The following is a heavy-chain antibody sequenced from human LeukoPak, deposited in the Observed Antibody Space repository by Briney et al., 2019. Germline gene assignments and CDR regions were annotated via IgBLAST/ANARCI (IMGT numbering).Heavy chain of an antibody. J-gene: IGHJ4*02. CDR2: IKSNTAGGTT. CDR3: TPVLYIEGTPTTDY. CDR1: GFTFSNAW. Sequence: KPGGSLRLSCAASGFTFSNAWMSWVRQAPGKGLEWVGRIKSNTAGGTTDYAAPVKGRFTISRDDSKDTLFLQMNSLKTEDAAVYYCTPVLYIEGTPTTDYWGQGTLVTVSS. D-gene: IGHD1-26*01. V-gene: IGHV3-15*01.